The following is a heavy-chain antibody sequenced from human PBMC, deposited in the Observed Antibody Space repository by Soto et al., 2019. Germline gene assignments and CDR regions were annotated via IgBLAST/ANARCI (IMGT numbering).Heavy chain of an antibody. CDR1: GGSFSGYY. Sequence: SETLSLTCAVYGGSFSGYYWSWIRQPPGKGLEWIREINHSGSTNYNPSLKSRVTISVDTSKNQFSLKVSSVTAADTAVYYCVRGPDIVVVVAATWYNWFDPWGQGTLVTVSS. D-gene: IGHD2-15*01. CDR2: INHSGST. CDR3: VRGPDIVVVVAATWYNWFDP. V-gene: IGHV4-34*01. J-gene: IGHJ5*02.